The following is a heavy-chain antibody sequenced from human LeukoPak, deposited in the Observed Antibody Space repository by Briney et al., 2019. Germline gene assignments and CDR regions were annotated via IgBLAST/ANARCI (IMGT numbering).Heavy chain of an antibody. CDR3: ARGGKATVVTM. J-gene: IGHJ4*02. CDR2: IYSSGST. D-gene: IGHD4-23*01. CDR1: GGSIDSYY. V-gene: IGHV4-4*07. Sequence: SETPSLTCTVSGGSIDSYYWSWIRQPAGKGLEWIGRIYSSGSTNYNPSLKSRVSMSVDTSKNQFSLKLTSVTAADTAVYYCARGGKATVVTMWGQGILVTVSS.